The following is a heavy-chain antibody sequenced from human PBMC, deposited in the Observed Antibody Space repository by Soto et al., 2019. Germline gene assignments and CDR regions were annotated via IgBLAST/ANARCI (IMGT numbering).Heavy chain of an antibody. CDR3: ARDPSSFLGRVYGMDV. J-gene: IGHJ6*02. CDR1: GYSFTGHY. V-gene: IGHV1-2*02. Sequence: QVQHVQSGAEVKKPGDSVKVSCKASGYSFTGHYMHWVRRAPGRGLEWMGWVNLNTGGTDYAQEFQVRVTMTTATSIRTVYLEVTGLKFDDTAIYYCARDPSSFLGRVYGMDVWGQGTAVTVSS. CDR2: VNLNTGGT.